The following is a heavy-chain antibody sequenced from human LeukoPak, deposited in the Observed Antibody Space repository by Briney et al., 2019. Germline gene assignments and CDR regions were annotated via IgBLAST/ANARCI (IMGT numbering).Heavy chain of an antibody. CDR1: GGSSSGYY. CDR3: ARGIYGYPEGSY. D-gene: IGHD5/OR15-5a*01. CDR2: INHSEST. V-gene: IGHV4-34*01. J-gene: IGHJ4*02. Sequence: PETLSLTCAVYGGSSSGYYWTWIRQPPGKGLEWIGEINHSESTNYNPSLKSRVTISVDTSKKQFSLKLSSVTAADTALYYCARGIYGYPEGSYWGQGTLVTVSS.